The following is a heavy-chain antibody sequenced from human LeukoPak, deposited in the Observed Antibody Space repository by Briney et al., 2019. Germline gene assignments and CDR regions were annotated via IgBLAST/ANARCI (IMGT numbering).Heavy chain of an antibody. V-gene: IGHV1-24*01. CDR2: FDPEDGET. CDR3: ATGGVRGVTDRSRYYYYGMDV. CDR1: GYTLTELS. Sequence: ASVKVSCKVSGYTLTELSMHWVRQAPGKGLEWTGGFDPEDGETIYAQKFQGRVTMTEDTSTDTAYMELSSLRSEDTAVYYCATGGVRGVTDRSRYYYYGMDVWGQGTTVTVSS. J-gene: IGHJ6*02. D-gene: IGHD3-10*01.